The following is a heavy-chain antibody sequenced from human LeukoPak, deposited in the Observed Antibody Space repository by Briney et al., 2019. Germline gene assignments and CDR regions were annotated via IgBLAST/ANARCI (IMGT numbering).Heavy chain of an antibody. CDR1: GGSISSSSYY. CDR3: ARRSLANSSGPKGVFDP. Sequence: PSDTLSLTCTVSGGSISSSSYYWGWIRQPPGKGLEWIGSIYYSGSTYYNPSLKSRVTISVDTSKNQFSLKLSSVTAADTAVYYCARRSLANSSGPKGVFDPWGQGTLVTVSS. J-gene: IGHJ5*02. D-gene: IGHD3-22*01. V-gene: IGHV4-39*01. CDR2: IYYSGST.